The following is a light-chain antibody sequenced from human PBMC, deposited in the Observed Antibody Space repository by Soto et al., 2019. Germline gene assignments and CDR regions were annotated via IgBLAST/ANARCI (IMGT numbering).Light chain of an antibody. CDR3: QQYHNWPLT. J-gene: IGKJ4*01. Sequence: ETAMTQSPAALSVSPGEKITLSCRASQSVSRNLAWYQQRPGQTPRLVIYSASTRATGIPVRFSGSGSGTEHTLTISSLQSEDFAVYYCQQYHNWPLTFGGGTKVEIK. V-gene: IGKV3-15*01. CDR2: SAS. CDR1: QSVSRN.